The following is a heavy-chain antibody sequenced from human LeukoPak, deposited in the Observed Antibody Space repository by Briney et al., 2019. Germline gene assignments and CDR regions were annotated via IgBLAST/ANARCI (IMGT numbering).Heavy chain of an antibody. D-gene: IGHD3-22*01. V-gene: IGHV3-23*01. J-gene: IGHJ3*01. CDR3: ARDWETLTYYDSSGQEY. CDR1: GFTFSSYA. CDR2: ISGSGGTT. Sequence: GGSLRLSCAASGFTFSSYAMSCVRQAPGKGLEWVSAISGSGGTTYYADSVKGRFTISRDNSKNTLYLQMNSLRAEDTAIYFCARDWETLTYYDSSGQEYWGQGTMVTVSS.